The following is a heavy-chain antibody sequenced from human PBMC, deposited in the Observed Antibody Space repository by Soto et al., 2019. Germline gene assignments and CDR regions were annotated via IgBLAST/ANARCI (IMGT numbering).Heavy chain of an antibody. D-gene: IGHD1-20*01. J-gene: IGHJ4*02. V-gene: IGHV3-33*01. CDR2: IWSDGNNK. Sequence: VGSLRLSCAASGFTFTNYGFHWVRQAPGKGLEWVAAIWSDGNNKYNGGAVEGRFTISKDNSKNMLYLQMNDLRVEDTALYYCARDSISVPADFDYWGQGTLVTVSS. CDR1: GFTFTNYG. CDR3: ARDSISVPADFDY.